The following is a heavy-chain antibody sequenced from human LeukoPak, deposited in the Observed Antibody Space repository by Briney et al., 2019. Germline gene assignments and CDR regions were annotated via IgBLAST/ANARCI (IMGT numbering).Heavy chain of an antibody. Sequence: GGPLTLSCAASGFPFSTYSMNWVRHAPGKGLEWVSSISTSSSYIYYADSVKGRFTISRDNAKNSLYLQMNSLRAEDTAGYYCARDGSAIAAAGTVDYWGQGTLVTVSS. CDR1: GFPFSTYS. CDR3: ARDGSAIAAAGTVDY. CDR2: ISTSSSYI. V-gene: IGHV3-21*01. J-gene: IGHJ4*02. D-gene: IGHD6-13*01.